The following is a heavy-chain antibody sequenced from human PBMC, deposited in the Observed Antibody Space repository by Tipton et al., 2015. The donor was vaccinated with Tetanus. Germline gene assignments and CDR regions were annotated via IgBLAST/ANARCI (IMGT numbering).Heavy chain of an antibody. Sequence: SLRLSCAASGFDFRSDWMTWVRQAPGKGLEWVANIKQDGNEKYHVDSVKGRFTISRDNSKNTLYLQMNRLRVDDTAIYYCVRVDYPARQWLMDSWGQGTLVTVSS. J-gene: IGHJ4*02. V-gene: IGHV3-7*03. CDR3: VRVDYPARQWLMDS. D-gene: IGHD6-19*01. CDR2: IKQDGNEK. CDR1: GFDFRSDW.